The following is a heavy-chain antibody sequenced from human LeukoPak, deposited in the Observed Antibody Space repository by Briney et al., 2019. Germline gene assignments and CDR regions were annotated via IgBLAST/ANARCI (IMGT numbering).Heavy chain of an antibody. V-gene: IGHV3-7*01. CDR2: INPDGSVK. Sequence: PRGSLRLSCVASGFTFSNSWMCWVRQAPGKGLQWVANINPDGSVKNYVDSVKGRFTIFRDNAKNSVFLQVSSLGAVDTAVFYCSRDRAYSTFDYWGRGTLVTVSS. D-gene: IGHD2-21*01. CDR1: GFTFSNSW. CDR3: SRDRAYSTFDY. J-gene: IGHJ4*02.